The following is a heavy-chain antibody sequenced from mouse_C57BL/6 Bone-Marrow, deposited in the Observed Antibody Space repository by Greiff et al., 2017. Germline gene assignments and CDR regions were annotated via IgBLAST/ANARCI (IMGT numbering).Heavy chain of an antibody. D-gene: IGHD3-2*02. Sequence: QVQLQQPGAELVRPGTSVKLSCKASGYTFTSYWMHWVKQRPGQGLEWIGVIDPYDSYTNYNQKVKGKATLTVDTSSITAYMQLSSLTSEDSAVYYCARRLGFDYWGQGTTLTVSS. V-gene: IGHV1-59*01. CDR1: GYTFTSYW. CDR3: ARRLGFDY. CDR2: IDPYDSYT. J-gene: IGHJ2*01.